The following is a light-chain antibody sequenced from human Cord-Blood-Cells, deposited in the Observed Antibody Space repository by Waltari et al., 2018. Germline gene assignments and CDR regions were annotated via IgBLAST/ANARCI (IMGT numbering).Light chain of an antibody. V-gene: IGLV2-14*01. Sequence: QSALTQPASVSGSPGQSITISCTGTSSDVGGYNYVSWYQQHPGKATQLMIYDVSNRPSGVSNRFSGSKSGNTASLTISGLQAEDEADYYVSSYTSSGAVVFGGGTKLTVL. CDR1: SSDVGGYNY. CDR2: DVS. J-gene: IGLJ2*01. CDR3: SSYTSSGAVV.